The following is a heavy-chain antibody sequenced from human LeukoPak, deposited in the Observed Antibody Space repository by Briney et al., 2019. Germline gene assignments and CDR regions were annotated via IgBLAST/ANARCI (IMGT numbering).Heavy chain of an antibody. CDR3: ARHEGGSGSYLGWFDP. CDR1: GYSISSGYY. CDR2: FYHSGST. J-gene: IGHJ5*02. V-gene: IGHV4-38-2*01. Sequence: SETLSLTCAVSGYSISSGYYWGWIRQPPGKGLEWIGSFYHSGSTYYNPSLKSRVTISVDTSNNQFSLKLSSVTAADTAVYYCARHEGGSGSYLGWFDPWGQGTLVTVSS. D-gene: IGHD3-10*01.